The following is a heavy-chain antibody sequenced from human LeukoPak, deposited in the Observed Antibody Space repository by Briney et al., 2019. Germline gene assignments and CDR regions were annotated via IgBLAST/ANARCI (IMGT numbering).Heavy chain of an antibody. CDR1: GGTFSSYA. CDR3: ARAPIVVVGHPGWFDP. D-gene: IGHD3-22*01. V-gene: IGHV1-69*13. CDR2: IIPIFGTA. J-gene: IGHJ5*02. Sequence: SVKVSCKASGGTFSSYAISWVRQAPGQGLEWMGGIIPIFGTANYAQKFQARVTITADESTSTAYMELSSLRSEDTAVYYCARAPIVVVGHPGWFDPWGQGTLVTVSS.